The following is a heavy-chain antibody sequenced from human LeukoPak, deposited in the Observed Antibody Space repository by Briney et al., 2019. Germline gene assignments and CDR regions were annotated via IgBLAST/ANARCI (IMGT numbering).Heavy chain of an antibody. V-gene: IGHV3-33*01. Sequence: PGGSLRLSCAASGFTFSSYGMHWVRQAPGKGLEWVAVIWYDGSNKYYADSVKGRFTISRDNSKNTLYLQMNSLRAEDTAVYYCAREERYDYGDYGLPYFDYWGQGTLVTVSS. J-gene: IGHJ4*02. CDR2: IWYDGSNK. CDR3: AREERYDYGDYGLPYFDY. D-gene: IGHD4-17*01. CDR1: GFTFSSYG.